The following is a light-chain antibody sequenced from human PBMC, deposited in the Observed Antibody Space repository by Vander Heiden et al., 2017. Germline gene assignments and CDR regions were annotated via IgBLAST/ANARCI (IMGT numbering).Light chain of an antibody. CDR3: QSYDTSLTGSV. CDR1: SSNIGAGYD. CDR2: DRD. Sequence: QPVLTQPASVSGAPGQAATIPCTGSSSNIGAGYDASWYQQQPGTAPKLVIYDRDTRPSGVPDRFSGSWSGTSASLTITRLQAEDEAVYYCQSYDTSLTGSVFGAGTTVTVL. J-gene: IGLJ1*01. V-gene: IGLV1-40*01.